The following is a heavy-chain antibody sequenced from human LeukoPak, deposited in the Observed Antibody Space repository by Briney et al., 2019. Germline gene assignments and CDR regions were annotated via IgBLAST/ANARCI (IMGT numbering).Heavy chain of an antibody. Sequence: GGSLGLSCAASGFTFSSYAMSWVRQAPGKGLEWVSAISGSGGSTYYADSVKGRFTISRDNSKNTLYLQMNSLRVEDTAVYYCAKDRVAAAGVFDYWGQGTLVTVSS. J-gene: IGHJ4*02. D-gene: IGHD6-13*01. V-gene: IGHV3-23*01. CDR1: GFTFSSYA. CDR3: AKDRVAAAGVFDY. CDR2: ISGSGGST.